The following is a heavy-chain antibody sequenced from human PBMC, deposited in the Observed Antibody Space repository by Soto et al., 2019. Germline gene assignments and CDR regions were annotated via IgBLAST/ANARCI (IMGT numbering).Heavy chain of an antibody. Sequence: EVQLVESGGGLVKPGGSLRLSCAASGFTFSSYSMNWVRQAPGKGLEWVSSISSSSSYIYYADSVKGRFTISRDNAKNSLYLQMNSLRAEDTAVYYCARDITIFGVMEDRHDYWGQGTLVTVSS. D-gene: IGHD3-3*01. CDR2: ISSSSSYI. CDR3: ARDITIFGVMEDRHDY. CDR1: GFTFSSYS. V-gene: IGHV3-21*01. J-gene: IGHJ4*02.